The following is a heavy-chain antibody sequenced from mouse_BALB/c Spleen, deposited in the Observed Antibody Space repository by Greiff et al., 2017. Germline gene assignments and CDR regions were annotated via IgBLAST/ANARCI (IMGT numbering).Heavy chain of an antibody. D-gene: IGHD2-10*02. CDR2: ISSGGSYT. CDR3: ARKKYGNSDYAMDY. V-gene: IGHV5-9-3*01. Sequence: EVNLVESGGGLVKPGGSLKLSCAASGFTFSSYAMSWVRQTPEKRLEWVATISSGGSYTYYPDSVKGRFTISRDNAKNTLYLQMSSLRSEDTAMYYCARKKYGNSDYAMDYWGQGTSVTVSS. CDR1: GFTFSSYA. J-gene: IGHJ4*01.